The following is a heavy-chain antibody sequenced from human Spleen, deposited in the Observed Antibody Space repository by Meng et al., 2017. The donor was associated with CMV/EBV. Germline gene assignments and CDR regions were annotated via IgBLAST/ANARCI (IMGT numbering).Heavy chain of an antibody. Sequence: QVRLQAWGAGLLKPAETLPLTCAVYGGSFSGYYWSWIRQPPGKGLEWIGEINHSGSTNYNPSLKSRVTISVDTSKNQFSLKLSSVTAADTAVYYCAREEHSGTVFDYWGQGTLVTVSS. D-gene: IGHD1-26*01. CDR1: GGSFSGYY. CDR2: INHSGST. V-gene: IGHV4-34*01. CDR3: AREEHSGTVFDY. J-gene: IGHJ4*02.